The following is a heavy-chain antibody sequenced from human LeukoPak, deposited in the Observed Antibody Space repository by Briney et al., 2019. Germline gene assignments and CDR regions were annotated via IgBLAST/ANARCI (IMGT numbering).Heavy chain of an antibody. CDR3: AKGSYYYDSADYFDY. V-gene: IGHV3-23*01. Sequence: GGSLRLSCAASGFTFSSYAMSWIRQAPGKGLEWVSTISGSGGNTYYADSVKGRFTISRDNSKNTLYLQMSSLRAEDTAVYYCAKGSYYYDSADYFDYWGQGTLVTVSS. D-gene: IGHD3-16*01. J-gene: IGHJ4*02. CDR2: ISGSGGNT. CDR1: GFTFSSYA.